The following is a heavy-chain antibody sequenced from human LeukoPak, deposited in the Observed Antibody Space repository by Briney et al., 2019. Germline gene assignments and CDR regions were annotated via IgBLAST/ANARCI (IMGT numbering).Heavy chain of an antibody. CDR1: GGSIINRSCY. D-gene: IGHD1-1*01. V-gene: IGHV4-39*01. Sequence: SETLSLTCTVSGGSIINRSCYWDWIRQPPGKGLEWIGSIYYSGTTYYNPSLKSRVTISVDASKNQFSLKLSSVTAADTAVYYCVARNGDYSYMDVWGKGTTVTVSS. J-gene: IGHJ6*03. CDR2: IYYSGTT. CDR3: VARNGDYSYMDV.